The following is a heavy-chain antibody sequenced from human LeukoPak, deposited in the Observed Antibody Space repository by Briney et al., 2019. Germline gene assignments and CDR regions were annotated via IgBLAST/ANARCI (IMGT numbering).Heavy chain of an antibody. CDR2: IYYSGST. Sequence: SETPSLTCTISGGSINNYYWSWIRQPPGKGLEWIGYIYYSGSTNYNPSLNSRVNISLDTSKNQFSLRLSSVTAADTAVYYCARQTAKNVDTARFDYWGQGTLVTVSS. D-gene: IGHD5-18*01. CDR1: GGSINNYY. J-gene: IGHJ4*02. CDR3: ARQTAKNVDTARFDY. V-gene: IGHV4-59*08.